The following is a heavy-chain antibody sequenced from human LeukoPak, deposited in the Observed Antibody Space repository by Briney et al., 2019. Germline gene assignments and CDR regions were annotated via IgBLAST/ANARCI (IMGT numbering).Heavy chain of an antibody. Sequence: ASVKVSCKASGYTFTSYGISWVRQAPGQGLEWMGWISAYNGNTNYAQKFQGRVTMTRDMSTSTVYMELSSLRSEDTAVYYCARARVYYYDSSGYYCDSFDIWGQGTMVTVSS. J-gene: IGHJ3*02. CDR3: ARARVYYYDSSGYYCDSFDI. V-gene: IGHV1-18*01. CDR1: GYTFTSYG. D-gene: IGHD3-22*01. CDR2: ISAYNGNT.